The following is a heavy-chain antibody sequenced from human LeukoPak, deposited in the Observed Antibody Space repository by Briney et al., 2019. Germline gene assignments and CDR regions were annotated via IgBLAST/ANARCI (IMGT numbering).Heavy chain of an antibody. J-gene: IGHJ5*02. Sequence: GASVKVSCKASGYTFTGYYMHSVRQAPGQGLEWMGWINPNSGGTNYAQKFQGRVTMTRDTSISTAHMELSRLRSDDTAVYYCARGSLCTGGVCYTDNWFDPWGQGTLVTVSS. V-gene: IGHV1-2*02. CDR3: ARGSLCTGGVCYTDNWFDP. CDR1: GYTFTGYY. CDR2: INPNSGGT. D-gene: IGHD2-8*02.